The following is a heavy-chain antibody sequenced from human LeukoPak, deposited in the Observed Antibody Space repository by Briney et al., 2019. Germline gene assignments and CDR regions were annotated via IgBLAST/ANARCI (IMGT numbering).Heavy chain of an antibody. Sequence: PSGTLSLTCAVSGGSISSSNWWSWVRQPPGKGLEWIGKIYHSGSTNYNPSLKSRVTISVDKSKNQFSLKLSSVTAADTAVYYCARDLAGRGTRAAHFDYWGQGTLVTVSS. J-gene: IGHJ4*02. CDR2: IYHSGST. CDR3: ARDLAGRGTRAAHFDY. CDR1: GGSISSSNW. D-gene: IGHD7-27*01. V-gene: IGHV4-4*02.